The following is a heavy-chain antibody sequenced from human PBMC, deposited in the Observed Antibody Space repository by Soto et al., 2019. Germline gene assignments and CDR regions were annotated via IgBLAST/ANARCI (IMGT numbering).Heavy chain of an antibody. V-gene: IGHV4-34*01. CDR3: ARGGSIVVVPAATRIYMDV. J-gene: IGHJ6*03. Sequence: SETLSLTCAVYGGSFSGYYWSWIRQPPGKGLEWIGEINHSGSTNYNPSLKSRVTISVDTSKNQFSLKLSSVTAADTAVYYCARGGSIVVVPAATRIYMDVWGKGTTVTVSS. CDR1: GGSFSGYY. D-gene: IGHD2-2*01. CDR2: INHSGST.